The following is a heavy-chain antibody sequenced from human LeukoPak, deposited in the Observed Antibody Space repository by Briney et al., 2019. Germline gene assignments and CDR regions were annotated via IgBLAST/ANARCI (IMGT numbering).Heavy chain of an antibody. D-gene: IGHD2-15*01. CDR2: ISGSDDGT. J-gene: IGHJ4*02. CDR3: AKSPVSSCRGSFCYPFDY. V-gene: IGHV3-23*01. Sequence: GGSLRLSCAASGFSFSDHYMDWVRQIPGKGLEWVSAISGSDDGTYYADSVKGRFTISRDNSRNTLYLQMNTLRAEDTAVYFCAKSPVSSCRGSFCYPFDYWGQGNLVTVSS. CDR1: GFSFSDHY.